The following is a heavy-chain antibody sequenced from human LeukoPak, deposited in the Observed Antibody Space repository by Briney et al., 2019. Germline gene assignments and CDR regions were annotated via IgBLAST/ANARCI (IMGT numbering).Heavy chain of an antibody. V-gene: IGHV4-39*07. CDR1: GGGLSYY. J-gene: IGHJ4*02. CDR2: IYYSGST. D-gene: IGHD5-12*01. Sequence: SETLSLTCTVSGGGLSYYWGWIRQPPGKGLEWIGSIYYSGSTYYNPSLKSRVTISVDTSKNQFSLKLSSVTAADTAVYYCARNRGKVGYSGYDAPVRQQLAPPYFDYWGQGTLVTVSS. CDR3: ARNRGKVGYSGYDAPVRQQLAPPYFDY.